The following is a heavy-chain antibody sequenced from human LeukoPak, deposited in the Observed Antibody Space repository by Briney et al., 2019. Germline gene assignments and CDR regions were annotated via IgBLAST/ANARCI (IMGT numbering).Heavy chain of an antibody. V-gene: IGHV3-23*01. CDR2: ISGSGGST. CDR1: GFTFSSYA. J-gene: IGHJ4*02. CDR3: AKTRTGYDYVWGSYPPVDY. D-gene: IGHD3-16*02. Sequence: GGSLRLSCAASGFTFSSYAMSWVRQAPGKGLEWVSAISGSGGSTYYADSVKGRFTISRDNSENTLYLQMNSLRAEDTAVYYCAKTRTGYDYVWGSYPPVDYWGQGTLVTVSS.